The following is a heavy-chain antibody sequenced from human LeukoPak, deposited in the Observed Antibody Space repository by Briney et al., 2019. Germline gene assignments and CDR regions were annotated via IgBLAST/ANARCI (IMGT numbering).Heavy chain of an antibody. CDR2: ISSSGSTI. CDR1: GFTFSSYE. D-gene: IGHD3-10*01. CDR3: ARVIGGDYYGSGSYYQSFDY. V-gene: IGHV3-48*03. Sequence: AGGSLRLSCAASGFTFSSYEMNWVRQAPGKGLEWVSYISSSGSTIYYADSVKGRFTISRDNAKNSLYLQMNSLRAEDTTVYYCARVIGGDYYGSGSYYQSFDYWGQGTLVTVSS. J-gene: IGHJ4*02.